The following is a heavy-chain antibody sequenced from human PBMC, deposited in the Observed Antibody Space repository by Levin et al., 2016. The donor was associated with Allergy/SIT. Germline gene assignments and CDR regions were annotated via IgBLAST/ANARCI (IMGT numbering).Heavy chain of an antibody. CDR2: INSGGST. D-gene: IGHD3-16*01. J-gene: IGHJ5*02. V-gene: IGHV3-53*01. CDR1: GFTVSSSY. CDR3: ARDLGLKDLWFDP. Sequence: GESLKISCVASGFTVSSSYMNWVRQAPGKGLEWVSVINSGGSTYYAESVKGRFTISRDNSKNTVYLQINSLRAEDTAVYYCARDLGLKDLWFDPWGQGTLVTVSS.